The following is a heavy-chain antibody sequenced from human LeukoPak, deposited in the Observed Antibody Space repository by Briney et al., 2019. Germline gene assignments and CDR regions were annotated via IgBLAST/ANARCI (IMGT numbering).Heavy chain of an antibody. CDR3: VKDLYSSLPSVY. D-gene: IGHD6-19*01. V-gene: IGHV3-23*01. CDR1: GFTFSCCA. J-gene: IGHJ4*02. Sequence: GGSLRLSCAASGFTFSCCAMSWVRQAPGKGLEWVSGISDSTYYTDSVKGRFTISRDNSKNTLYLQMNSLRAEDTAVYYCVKDLYSSLPSVYWGQGILVTVSS. CDR2: ISDST.